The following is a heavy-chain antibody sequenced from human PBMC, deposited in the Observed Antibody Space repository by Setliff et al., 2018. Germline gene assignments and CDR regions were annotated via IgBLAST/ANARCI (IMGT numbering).Heavy chain of an antibody. V-gene: IGHV1-3*01. J-gene: IGHJ6*03. CDR3: ARDRVPPLFGVGSYYYMDV. CDR1: GYSFSTYA. Sequence: ASVKVSCKASGYSFSTYAMHWVRQAPGQRLEWMGWINGGNGNTKYSQKFQGRVTITRDTSASTAYMELSSLRSEDTAVYYCARDRVPPLFGVGSYYYMDVWGKGTTVTVSS. D-gene: IGHD3-3*01. CDR2: INGGNGNT.